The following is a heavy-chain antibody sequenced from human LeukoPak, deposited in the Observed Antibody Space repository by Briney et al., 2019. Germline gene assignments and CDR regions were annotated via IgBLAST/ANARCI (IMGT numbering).Heavy chain of an antibody. CDR1: GFTFSSYE. J-gene: IGHJ4*02. V-gene: IGHV3-48*03. D-gene: IGHD4-17*01. CDR3: AREGAFGDRDY. CDR2: ISSSGSSI. Sequence: GSLRLSCAASGFTFSSYEMNWVRQAPGKGLEWVSYISSSGSSIYYADSVKGRFTISRDNAKNSLYLQMNSLRAEDTAVYYCAREGAFGDRDYWGQGTLVTVSS.